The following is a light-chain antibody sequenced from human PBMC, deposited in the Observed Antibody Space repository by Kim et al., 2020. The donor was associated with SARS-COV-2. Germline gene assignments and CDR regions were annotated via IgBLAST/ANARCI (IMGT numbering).Light chain of an antibody. CDR3: SSYATITSLALV. CDR1: DVGAYNY. CDR2: DVT. V-gene: IGLV2-14*03. J-gene: IGLJ1*01. Sequence: QSALTQPASVSGSPGQSITITCSDVGAYNYVSWYRQHPGKGPKLIIYDVTNRPSGVSSRLSGSKSDNTASLTISGLQPEDEAHYYCSSYATITSLALVFGPGTKVTVL.